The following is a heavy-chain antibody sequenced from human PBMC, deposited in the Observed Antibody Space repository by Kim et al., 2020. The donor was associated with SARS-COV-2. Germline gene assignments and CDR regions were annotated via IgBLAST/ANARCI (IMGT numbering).Heavy chain of an antibody. Sequence: SETLSLTCSVSGESINNDDLFWVWVRQRPGRGLEWIGNVYYSGDTNYNPSLRDRASVAMDTSKNQFSLKVTSVTAADTGLYFCARQPAGSFSGFDSLCQG. CDR3: ARQPAGSFSGFDS. CDR2: VYYSGDT. J-gene: IGHJ4*02. D-gene: IGHD6-13*01. CDR1: GESINNDDLF. V-gene: IGHV4-39*01.